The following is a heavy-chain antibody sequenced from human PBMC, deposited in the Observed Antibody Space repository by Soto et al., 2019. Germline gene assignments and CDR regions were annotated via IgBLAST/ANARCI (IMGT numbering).Heavy chain of an antibody. D-gene: IGHD3-3*01. CDR3: ARMHSARNGYYSFES. CDR2: IHYSGST. J-gene: IGHJ5*01. Sequence: PSETLSLTCSVSGGSISSNNYYWGWIRQPPGQGLEWIGSIHYSGSTYDSPSLKSRVAMSIDTSKNKFSLKLSTVAAADTAVYYCARMHSARNGYYSFESWGQGILLTVSS. CDR1: GGSISSNNYY. V-gene: IGHV4-39*01.